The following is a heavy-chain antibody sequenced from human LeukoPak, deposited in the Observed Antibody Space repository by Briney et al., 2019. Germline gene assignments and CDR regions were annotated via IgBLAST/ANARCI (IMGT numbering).Heavy chain of an antibody. CDR2: IYSGGST. D-gene: IGHD2-21*02. CDR1: GFTVSSNY. V-gene: IGHV3-66*01. Sequence: PGGSLRLSCAASGFTVSSNYMSWVRQAPGKGLEWVSVIYSGGSTYYADSVKGRFTISRDNSKNTLYLQMNSLRAEDTAVYYCARDGLDIVVVTAIYFQHWGQGTLVTVSS. J-gene: IGHJ1*01. CDR3: ARDGLDIVVVTAIYFQH.